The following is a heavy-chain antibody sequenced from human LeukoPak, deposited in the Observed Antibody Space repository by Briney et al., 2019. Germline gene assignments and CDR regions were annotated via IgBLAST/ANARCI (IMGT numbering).Heavy chain of an antibody. J-gene: IGHJ4*02. D-gene: IGHD4-17*01. CDR3: ARDAAYGDYTIDY. V-gene: IGHV1-18*01. Sequence: ASVKVSCKASGYTFTSYGISWVRQAPGQGLEWMGWISAYNGNTNYARKLQGRVTMTTDTSTSTAHMELRSLRSDDTAVYYCARDAAYGDYTIDYWGQGTLVTVSS. CDR2: ISAYNGNT. CDR1: GYTFTSYG.